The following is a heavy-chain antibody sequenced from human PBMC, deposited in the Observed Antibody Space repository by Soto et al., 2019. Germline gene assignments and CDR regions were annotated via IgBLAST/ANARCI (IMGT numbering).Heavy chain of an antibody. V-gene: IGHV1-69*13. J-gene: IGHJ3*02. Sequence: SVKVSCKASGGTFSSNASSWVRQAPGQGLEWMGGIIPIFGTANYAQKFQGRVTITADESTSTAYMELSSLRSEDTAVYYCAREGEYCSSTSCYSGDDAFDIWGQGTMVTVSS. D-gene: IGHD2-2*01. CDR2: IIPIFGTA. CDR1: GGTFSSNA. CDR3: AREGEYCSSTSCYSGDDAFDI.